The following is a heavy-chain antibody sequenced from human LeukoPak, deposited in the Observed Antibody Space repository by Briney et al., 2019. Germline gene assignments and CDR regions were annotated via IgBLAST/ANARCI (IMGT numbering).Heavy chain of an antibody. D-gene: IGHD3-10*01. V-gene: IGHV4-31*03. CDR1: GGSISSGGYY. CDR3: ARDSRWGYGSGSQELYYYYNYGMDV. CDR2: IYYSGST. J-gene: IGHJ6*02. Sequence: SETLSLTCTVSGGSISSGGYYWSWIRQHPGKGLEWIGYIYYSGSTYYNPSLKSRVTISVDTSKNQFSLKLSSVTAADTAVYYCARDSRWGYGSGSQELYYYYNYGMDVRGQGTTVTVSS.